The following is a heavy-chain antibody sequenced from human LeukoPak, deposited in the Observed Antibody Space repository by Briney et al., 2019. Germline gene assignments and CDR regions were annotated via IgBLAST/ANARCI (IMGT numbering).Heavy chain of an antibody. Sequence: GGSLRLSCAASGNYWMHWVRQAPGKGLVWVSHINSDGSWTSYADSVKGRSTISKDNAKNTVYLQMNSLRAEDTAVYYCVSFYETYWGRGTLVTVSS. D-gene: IGHD2/OR15-2a*01. CDR2: INSDGSWT. J-gene: IGHJ4*02. CDR1: GNYW. CDR3: VSFYETY. V-gene: IGHV3-74*01.